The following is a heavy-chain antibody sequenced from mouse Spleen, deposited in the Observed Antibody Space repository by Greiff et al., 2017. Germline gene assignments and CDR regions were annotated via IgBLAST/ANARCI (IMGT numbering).Heavy chain of an antibody. CDR1: GYSITSGYY. D-gene: IGHD2-3*01. J-gene: IGHJ2*01. V-gene: IGHV3-6*01. CDR3: ASDGYYRLDY. CDR2: ISYDGSN. Sequence: EVKLVESGPGLVKPSQSLSLTCSVTGYSITSGYYWNWIRQFPGNKLEWMGYISYDGSNNYNPSLKNRISITRDTSKNQFFLKLNSVTTEDTATYYCASDGYYRLDYWGQGTTLTVSS.